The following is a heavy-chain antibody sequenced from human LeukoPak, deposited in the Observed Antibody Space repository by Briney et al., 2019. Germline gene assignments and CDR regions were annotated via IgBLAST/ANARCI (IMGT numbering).Heavy chain of an antibody. Sequence: ASVKVSCKASGGTFSNDAVSWVRQAPGEGLKWMGRVIPFLGTTNYAHNFQGRVTITADQDTQTAYMELRSLRSEDTAVYFCARGPSSDLRTGFFIGYFDDWGQGTLITVSS. J-gene: IGHJ4*02. CDR2: VIPFLGTT. D-gene: IGHD3/OR15-3a*01. V-gene: IGHV1-69*11. CDR3: ARGPSSDLRTGFFIGYFDD. CDR1: GGTFSNDA.